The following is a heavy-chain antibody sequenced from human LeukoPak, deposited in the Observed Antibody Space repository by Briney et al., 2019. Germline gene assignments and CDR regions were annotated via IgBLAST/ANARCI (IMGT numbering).Heavy chain of an antibody. Sequence: SETLSLTCAVYGGSFSGYYWGWIRQPPGKGLELIGEINHSGSTNYNPSLKSRVTISVDTSKNQFSLKLSSVTAADTAVYYCARGLYSYGYEDYWGQGTLVTVSS. CDR2: INHSGST. J-gene: IGHJ4*02. D-gene: IGHD5-18*01. CDR1: GGSFSGYY. CDR3: ARGLYSYGYEDY. V-gene: IGHV4-34*01.